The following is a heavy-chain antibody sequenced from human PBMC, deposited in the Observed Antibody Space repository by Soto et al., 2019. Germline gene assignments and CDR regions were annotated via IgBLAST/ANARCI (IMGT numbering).Heavy chain of an antibody. J-gene: IGHJ4*02. CDR3: AKRIHDY. Sequence: GGSLRLSCVGSGLTFSTYAMSWVRQAPGKGLEWLSVISQSGDQTYYADSVKGRFTISRDQSKNTLYLQMNSLRVEDTAIYYCAKRIHDYWGLGTLVTVSS. V-gene: IGHV3-23*01. CDR2: ISQSGDQT. CDR1: GLTFSTYA.